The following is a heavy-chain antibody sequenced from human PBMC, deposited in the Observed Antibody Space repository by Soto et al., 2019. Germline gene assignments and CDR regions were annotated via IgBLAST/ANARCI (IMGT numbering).Heavy chain of an antibody. V-gene: IGHV1-46*01. CDR3: ARDATMVRGENNDY. CDR1: GYTFTSYY. J-gene: IGHJ4*02. Sequence: ASVKVSCKASGYTFTSYYMHWVRQAPGQGLEWMGIINPSGGSTSYAQKFQGRVTITADKSTSTAYMELSSLRSEDTAVYYCARDATMVRGENNDYWGQGTLVTVSS. CDR2: INPSGGST. D-gene: IGHD3-10*01.